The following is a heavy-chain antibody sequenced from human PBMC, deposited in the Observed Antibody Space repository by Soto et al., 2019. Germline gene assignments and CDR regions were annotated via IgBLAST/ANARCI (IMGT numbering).Heavy chain of an antibody. CDR3: ARGGDCGGDCYLDY. J-gene: IGHJ4*02. Sequence: GGSLRLSCAAFGFTVRNNYMTWVRQAPGKGLEWVSAIHNDGATSYADSVKGRFTISRDNSKNTVSLEMDSLRAEDTAVYYCARGGDCGGDCYLDYWGLGTLVTVSS. D-gene: IGHD2-21*01. CDR2: IHNDGAT. V-gene: IGHV3-66*01. CDR1: GFTVRNNY.